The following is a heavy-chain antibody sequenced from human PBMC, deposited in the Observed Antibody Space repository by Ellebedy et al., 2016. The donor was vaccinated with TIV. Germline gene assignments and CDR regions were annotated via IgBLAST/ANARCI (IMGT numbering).Heavy chain of an antibody. CDR2: INSDGSST. Sequence: GESLKISCAASGFTFSSYWMHWVRQAPGKGLVWVSRINSDGSSTSYADSVKGRFTISRDNAKNTLYLQMNSLRAEDTAVYYCASPYHYYGMDLWGQGTTVTVSS. CDR1: GFTFSSYW. V-gene: IGHV3-74*01. CDR3: ASPYHYYGMDL. J-gene: IGHJ6*02.